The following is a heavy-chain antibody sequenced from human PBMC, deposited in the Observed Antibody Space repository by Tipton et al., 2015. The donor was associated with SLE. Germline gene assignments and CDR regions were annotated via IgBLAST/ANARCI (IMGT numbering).Heavy chain of an antibody. Sequence: SLRLSCAASGFTFDDYGMSWVRQAPGKGLEWVSVIYSGGSTYYADSVKGRFTISRDNSKNTLYLQMNSLRAEDTAVYYCALTLVRLLDYWGQGTLVTVSS. D-gene: IGHD2-21*02. J-gene: IGHJ4*02. V-gene: IGHV3-23*03. CDR3: ALTLVRLLDY. CDR1: GFTFDDYG. CDR2: IYSGGST.